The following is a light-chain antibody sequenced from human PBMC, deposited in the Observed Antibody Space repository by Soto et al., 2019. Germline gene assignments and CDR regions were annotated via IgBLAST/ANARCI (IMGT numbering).Light chain of an antibody. CDR1: QGISSW. CDR2: AAS. Sequence: DIQMTQSPSSVSASVGDRVTITCRASQGISSWLAWYQHKPGKVPQLLIYAASSLQSGVPSRFSGSGSGTECTLTISMLQPEDFATYYCQQVNSFPLTCGGGTEVEIK. J-gene: IGKJ4*01. CDR3: QQVNSFPLT. V-gene: IGKV1D-12*01.